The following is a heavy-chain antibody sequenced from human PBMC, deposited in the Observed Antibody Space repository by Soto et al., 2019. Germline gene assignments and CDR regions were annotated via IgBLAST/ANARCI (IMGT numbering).Heavy chain of an antibody. CDR3: ARACRVPHVFLNHFDY. V-gene: IGHV1-46*01. D-gene: IGHD3-3*01. CDR2: INPSDGST. CDR1: GYTFTTYY. Sequence: QVQLVQSGAEVKKPGASVKVSCKASGYTFTTYYMHWGRQAPGQGLEGMGIINPSDGSTNYAQRFQGRVTMTRDTSTSTVYMELSSLRSEDTAVYFCARACRVPHVFLNHFDYWGQGTLVTVSS. J-gene: IGHJ4*02.